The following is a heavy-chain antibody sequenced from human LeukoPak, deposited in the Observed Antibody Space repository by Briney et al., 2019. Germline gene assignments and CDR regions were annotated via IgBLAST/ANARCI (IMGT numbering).Heavy chain of an antibody. CDR2: IYYSGST. Sequence: PSETLSLTCTVSGGSISSYYWSWIRQPPGKGLEWIGYIYYSGSTNYNPSLKSRVTISVDTSKNQFSLKLSSVTAADTAVYYCARDRNYGLLDYWGQGTLVTVSS. J-gene: IGHJ4*02. CDR3: ARDRNYGLLDY. CDR1: GGSISSYY. D-gene: IGHD4-17*01. V-gene: IGHV4-59*01.